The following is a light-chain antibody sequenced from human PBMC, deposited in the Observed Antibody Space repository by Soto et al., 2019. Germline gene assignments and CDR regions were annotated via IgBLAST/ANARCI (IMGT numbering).Light chain of an antibody. CDR1: SSDVGAYNY. J-gene: IGLJ1*01. V-gene: IGLV2-14*01. CDR3: SSYTSSNTLYV. Sequence: QSVLTQPASVSGSPGQSITISCTGTSSDVGAYNYVSWYQQHPGKAPKLMIYEVSHRPSGVSNRFSGSKSGNTASLTISGLQAEDEADYYCSSYTSSNTLYVFGTGTNVAVL. CDR2: EVS.